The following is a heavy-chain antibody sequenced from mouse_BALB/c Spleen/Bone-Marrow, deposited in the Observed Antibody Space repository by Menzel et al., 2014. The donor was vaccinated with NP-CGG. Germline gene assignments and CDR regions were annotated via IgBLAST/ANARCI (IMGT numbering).Heavy chain of an antibody. CDR3: ARGNYFDY. Sequence: EVQLVESGGGLVQPGGSRKLSCAASGFTFSSFGMHWVRQAPEKGLEWVAYISSGSSAIYYADTMKGRFTISRDNPKNTLFLRMTSLRSEDTAMYYCARGNYFDYWGQGTTLTVSS. J-gene: IGHJ2*01. V-gene: IGHV5-17*02. CDR2: ISSGSSAI. CDR1: GFTFSSFG.